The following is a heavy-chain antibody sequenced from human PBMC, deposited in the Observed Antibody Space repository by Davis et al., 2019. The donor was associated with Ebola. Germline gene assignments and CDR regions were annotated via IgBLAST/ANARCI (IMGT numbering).Heavy chain of an antibody. CDR1: GGTFSSYA. CDR2: IIPIFGTA. CDR3: ARDSGIAAARGAVGYYGMDV. D-gene: IGHD6-13*01. Sequence: SVKVSCKASGGTFSSYAISWVRQAPGQGLEWMGGIIPIFGTANYAQKFQGRVTITADKSTSTAYMELSSLRSEDTAVYYCARDSGIAAARGAVGYYGMDVWGQGTTVTVSS. V-gene: IGHV1-69*06. J-gene: IGHJ6*02.